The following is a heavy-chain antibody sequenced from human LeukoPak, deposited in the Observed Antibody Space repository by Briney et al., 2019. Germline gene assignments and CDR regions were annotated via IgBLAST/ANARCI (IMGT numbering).Heavy chain of an antibody. D-gene: IGHD3-3*01. V-gene: IGHV3-21*01. Sequence: GGSLRLSCAASGFTFSSYSMNWVRQAPGKGLEWVSSISSSSSYIYYADSVKGRFTISRDNAKNSLYLQMNSLRAEDTAVYYCARVRGRFSPDFDYWGQGTLVTVSS. CDR1: GFTFSSYS. CDR3: ARVRGRFSPDFDY. CDR2: ISSSSSYI. J-gene: IGHJ4*02.